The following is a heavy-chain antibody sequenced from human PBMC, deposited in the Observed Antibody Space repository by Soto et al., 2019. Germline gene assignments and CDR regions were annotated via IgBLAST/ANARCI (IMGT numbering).Heavy chain of an antibody. CDR3: ARLDGYSSGRYPFDI. Sequence: PAESLSLSCTVSGFTFSNCGMHWVRQAPGRGVELVLRGKSDGSSTSYADSVKGRFTISRDNSKNTLYLQMISLRAEDTAVYYCARLDGYSSGRYPFDIWGQGTMVT. J-gene: IGHJ3*02. CDR1: GFTFSNCG. V-gene: IGHV3-74*01. D-gene: IGHD6-19*01. CDR2: GKSDGSST.